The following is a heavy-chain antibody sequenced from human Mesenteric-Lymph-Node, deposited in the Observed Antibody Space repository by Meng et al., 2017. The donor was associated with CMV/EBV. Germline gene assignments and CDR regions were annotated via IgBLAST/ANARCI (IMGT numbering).Heavy chain of an antibody. CDR3: ARERATYYDFWRDY. CDR1: GLTFGSYW. Sequence: GESLKISCEVSGLTFGSYWMSWVRQAPGKGLEWVANIKQDGSEKYYVDSVKGRFTISRDNAKNSLYLQMNSLRAEDTAVYYCARERATYYDFWRDYWGQGTLVTVSS. D-gene: IGHD3-3*01. V-gene: IGHV3-7*01. J-gene: IGHJ4*02. CDR2: IKQDGSEK.